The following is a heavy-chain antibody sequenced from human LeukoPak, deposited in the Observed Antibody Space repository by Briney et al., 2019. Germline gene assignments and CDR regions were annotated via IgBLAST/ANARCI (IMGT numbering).Heavy chain of an antibody. Sequence: PGGSLRLSCAASGFTFSSYAMHWVRQAPGKGLEWVAVISYDGSNKYYADSVKGRFTISRDNSKNTLYLQMNSLRAEDTAVYYCARDWSGSYSYWGQGTLVAVSS. CDR3: ARDWSGSYSY. CDR1: GFTFSSYA. D-gene: IGHD1-26*01. V-gene: IGHV3-30-3*01. J-gene: IGHJ4*02. CDR2: ISYDGSNK.